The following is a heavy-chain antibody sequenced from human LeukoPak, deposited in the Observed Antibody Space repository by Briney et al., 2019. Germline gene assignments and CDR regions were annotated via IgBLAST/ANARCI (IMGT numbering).Heavy chain of an antibody. CDR3: ANWGAARNLLSFDY. V-gene: IGHV3-23*01. CDR1: GFTFSRYW. J-gene: IGHJ4*02. Sequence: GGSLRLSCAASGFTFSRYWMHWVRQAPGKGLEWVSTISGSGNSTYYADSVKGRFTISRDNSKNTLYLQVNSLRAEDTAIYYCANWGAARNLLSFDYWGQGTLVTVSS. D-gene: IGHD6-6*01. CDR2: ISGSGNST.